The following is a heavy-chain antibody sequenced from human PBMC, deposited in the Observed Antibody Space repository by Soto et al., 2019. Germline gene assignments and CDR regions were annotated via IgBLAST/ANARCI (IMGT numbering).Heavy chain of an antibody. D-gene: IGHD6-13*01. J-gene: IGHJ5*02. CDR3: AGRGVAAAGTMFDP. Sequence: SETLSLTCTVSGGSISSSSYYWGWIRQPPGKGLEWIGSIYYSGSTYYNPALKSRVTISVDTSKNQFSLKLSSVTAADTAVYYCAGRGVAAAGTMFDPWGQGTVVT. CDR1: GGSISSSSYY. CDR2: IYYSGST. V-gene: IGHV4-39*01.